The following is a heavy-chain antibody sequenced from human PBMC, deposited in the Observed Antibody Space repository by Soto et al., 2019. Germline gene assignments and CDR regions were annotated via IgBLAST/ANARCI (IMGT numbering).Heavy chain of an antibody. V-gene: IGHV1-18*04. Sequence: QVQLVQSGAEVKKPGASVKVSCKASGYTFTSYGISWVRQAPGQGLEWMGWISAYNGNTNYAQKLQGRVTMTTDTSTRTAYMELRSLRSDDTAVDYCARDPHPYYYDSSGYSWFDPWGQGTLVTVSS. J-gene: IGHJ5*02. CDR1: GYTFTSYG. CDR3: ARDPHPYYYDSSGYSWFDP. D-gene: IGHD3-22*01. CDR2: ISAYNGNT.